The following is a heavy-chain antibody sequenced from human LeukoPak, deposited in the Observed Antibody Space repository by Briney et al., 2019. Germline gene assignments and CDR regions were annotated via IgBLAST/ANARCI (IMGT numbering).Heavy chain of an antibody. V-gene: IGHV4-39*07. D-gene: IGHD6-19*01. CDR1: GGSISSSSYY. CDR2: IYYSGST. CDR3: ARGEEYSSGWPDAFDI. Sequence: PSETLSLTCTVSGGSISSSSYYWGWIRQPPGNGLEWIGSIYYSGSTYYNPSLKSRVTISVDTSKNQFSLKLSSVTAADTAVYYCARGEEYSSGWPDAFDIWGQGTMVTVSS. J-gene: IGHJ3*02.